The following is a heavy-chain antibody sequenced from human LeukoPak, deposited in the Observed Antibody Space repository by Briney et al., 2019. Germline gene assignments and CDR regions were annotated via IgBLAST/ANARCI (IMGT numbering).Heavy chain of an antibody. V-gene: IGHV4-39*07. CDR1: GGSISSNSYY. J-gene: IGHJ4*02. CDR3: ARGYSSGWSISYYFDY. D-gene: IGHD6-19*01. Sequence: SETLSLTCTVSGGSISSNSYYWGWIRQPPGKGLEWIGSIYYSGSTYYNPSLKSRVTISVDTSKNQFSLKLSSVTAADTAVYYCARGYSSGWSISYYFDYWGQGTLVTGPS. CDR2: IYYSGST.